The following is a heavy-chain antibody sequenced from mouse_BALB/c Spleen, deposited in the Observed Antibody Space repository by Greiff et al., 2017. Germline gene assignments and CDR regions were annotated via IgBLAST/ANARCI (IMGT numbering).Heavy chain of an antibody. V-gene: IGHV3-2*02. CDR1: GYSITSDYA. CDR2: ISYSGST. Sequence: EVQLQQSGPGLVKPSQSLSLTCTVTGYSITSDYAWNWIRQFPGNKLEWMGYISYSGSTSYNPSLKSRISITRDTSKNQFFLQLNSVTTEDTATYYCARWGGYGNYVPNLYWGQGTLVTVSA. D-gene: IGHD2-1*01. J-gene: IGHJ3*01. CDR3: ARWGGYGNYVPNLY.